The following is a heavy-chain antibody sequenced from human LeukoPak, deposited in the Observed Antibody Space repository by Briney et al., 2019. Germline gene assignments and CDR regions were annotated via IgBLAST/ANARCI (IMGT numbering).Heavy chain of an antibody. J-gene: IGHJ2*01. CDR3: AGLGYNDYVARYFDL. CDR2: LYHSGTT. CDR1: GGSISSYY. V-gene: IGHV4-59*08. Sequence: PSETLSLTCTVSGGSISSYYWSWIRQPPGKGLEWIGYLYHSGTTNYNPSLKSRVTILVDTSKNEFSLKPTSVTAADTAVYNCAGLGYNDYVARYFDLWGRGTLVTVSS. D-gene: IGHD5-24*01.